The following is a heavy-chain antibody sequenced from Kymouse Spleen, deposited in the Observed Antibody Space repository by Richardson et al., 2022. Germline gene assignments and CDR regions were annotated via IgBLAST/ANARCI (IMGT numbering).Heavy chain of an antibody. V-gene: IGHV4-59*01. CDR3: ARDRATGTTGYWFDP. D-gene: IGHD1-1*01. CDR1: GGSISSYY. CDR2: IYYSGST. Sequence: QVQLQESGPGLVKPSETLSLTCTVSGGSISSYYWSWIRQPPGKGLEWIGYIYYSGSTNYNPSLKSRVTISVDTSKNQFSLKLSSVTAADTAVYYCARDRATGTTGYWFDPWGQGTLVTVSS. J-gene: IGHJ5*02.